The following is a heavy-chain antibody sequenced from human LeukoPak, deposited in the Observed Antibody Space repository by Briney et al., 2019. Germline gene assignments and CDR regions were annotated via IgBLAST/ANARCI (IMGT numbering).Heavy chain of an antibody. J-gene: IGHJ6*02. CDR1: GFTFSSYS. CDR2: ISSSSSYI. V-gene: IGHV3-21*01. Sequence: PGGSLRLSCAASGFTFSSYSMNWVRQAPGKGLEWVSSISSSSSYIYYADSVKGRFTISRDNAKNSLYLQMNSLRAEDTAVYYCARDRSERWLQLDYYYGMDVWGQGTTVTVSS. D-gene: IGHD5-24*01. CDR3: ARDRSERWLQLDYYYGMDV.